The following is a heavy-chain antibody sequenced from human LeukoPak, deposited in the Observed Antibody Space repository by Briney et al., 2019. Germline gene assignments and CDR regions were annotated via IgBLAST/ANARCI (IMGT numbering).Heavy chain of an antibody. CDR1: GFTLSSFW. Sequence: PGGSLRLSCPASGFTLSSFWMHWVRQAPGKGLEWVSRISSDGSSTNYADSVKGRFAISRDAAKNTLFLQINSLRAEDTAVYFCAAAGRGSLDYWGQGTLVTVSS. J-gene: IGHJ4*02. CDR2: ISSDGSST. CDR3: AAAGRGSLDY. D-gene: IGHD3-16*01. V-gene: IGHV3-74*01.